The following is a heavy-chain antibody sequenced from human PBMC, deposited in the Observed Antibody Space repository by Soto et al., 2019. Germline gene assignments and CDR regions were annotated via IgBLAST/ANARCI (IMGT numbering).Heavy chain of an antibody. Sequence: EVQLVESGGGVVQPGRSLRLSCSASGFTFDDYAMNWVRQAPGKGLECVSSISWNSGNIVYADSVSGRFTISRDNAKTSLHLQMNSLRAEDTALYYCTKGASTSCFSAFDLWGQGTMVTVSS. CDR3: TKGASTSCFSAFDL. V-gene: IGHV3-9*01. J-gene: IGHJ3*01. CDR1: GFTFDDYA. D-gene: IGHD2-2*01. CDR2: ISWNSGNI.